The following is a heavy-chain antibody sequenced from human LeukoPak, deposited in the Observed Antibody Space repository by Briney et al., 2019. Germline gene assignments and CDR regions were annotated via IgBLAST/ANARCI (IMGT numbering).Heavy chain of an antibody. CDR3: ARDFGYYYDSSGSEYFQH. D-gene: IGHD3-22*01. J-gene: IGHJ1*01. CDR1: GGSISSNNW. V-gene: IGHV4-4*02. Sequence: SETLSLTCAVSGGSISSNNWWGWVRQPPGKGLEWIGEIYHSGSPNYNPSLKSRVTISVDKSKNQFSPKLSSVTAADTAVYYCARDFGYYYDSSGSEYFQHWGQGTLVTVSS. CDR2: IYHSGSP.